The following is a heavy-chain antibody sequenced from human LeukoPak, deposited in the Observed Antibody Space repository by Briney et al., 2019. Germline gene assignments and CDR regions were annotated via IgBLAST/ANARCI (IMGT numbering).Heavy chain of an antibody. CDR2: TYYRSKWYN. CDR3: ARTPNSGFGWWFDP. J-gene: IGHJ5*02. CDR1: GDSASSNSAA. Sequence: SQTLSLTCAISGDSASSNSAAWNWIRQSPSRGLEWLGRTYYRSKWYNDYAVSVKSQITINPDTSKNQFSLQLNSVTPEDTAVYYCARTPNSGFGWWFDPWGQGTLVTVSS. V-gene: IGHV6-1*01. D-gene: IGHD6-19*01.